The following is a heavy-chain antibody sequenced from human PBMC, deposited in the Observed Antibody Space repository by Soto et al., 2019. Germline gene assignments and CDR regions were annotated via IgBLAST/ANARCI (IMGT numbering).Heavy chain of an antibody. CDR1: GFTFSSYS. CDR3: ARDPNLEQWHLPDY. V-gene: IGHV3-21*01. Sequence: GGSLRLSCAASGFTFSSYSMNWVRQAPGKGLEWVSSISSSSSYIYYADSVKGRFTISRDNAKNSLYLQMNSLRAEDTAVYYCARDPNLEQWHLPDYWGQGTLVTVSS. CDR2: ISSSSSYI. D-gene: IGHD6-19*01. J-gene: IGHJ4*02.